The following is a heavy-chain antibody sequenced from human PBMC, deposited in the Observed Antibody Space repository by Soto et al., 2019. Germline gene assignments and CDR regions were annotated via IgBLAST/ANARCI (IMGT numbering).Heavy chain of an antibody. J-gene: IGHJ3*02. Sequence: GGSLRLSCAASGFTFSSYWMSWVRQAPGKGLEWVANIKQDGSEKYYVDSVKGRFTISRDNAKNSLYLQMNSLRAEDTAVYYCARYSSSPGPGAFDIWGQGTMVTVSS. CDR3: ARYSSSPGPGAFDI. D-gene: IGHD6-6*01. CDR2: IKQDGSEK. V-gene: IGHV3-7*01. CDR1: GFTFSSYW.